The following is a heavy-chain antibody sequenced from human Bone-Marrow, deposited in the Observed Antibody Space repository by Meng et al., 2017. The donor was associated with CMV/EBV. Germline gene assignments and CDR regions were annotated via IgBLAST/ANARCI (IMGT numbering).Heavy chain of an antibody. CDR1: GGSFSGYY. V-gene: IGHV4-34*01. Sequence: LSCAVYGGSFSGYYWSWIRQPPGKGLEWIGEINRSGSTNYNPSLKSRVTISVDTSKNQFSLKLSSVTAADTAVYYCARGARYSGSGSPFDYWGQGTLVTVSS. D-gene: IGHD3-10*01. J-gene: IGHJ4*02. CDR2: INRSGST. CDR3: ARGARYSGSGSPFDY.